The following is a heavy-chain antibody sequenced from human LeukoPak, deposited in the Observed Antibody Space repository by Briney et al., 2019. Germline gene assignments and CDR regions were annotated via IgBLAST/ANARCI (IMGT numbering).Heavy chain of an antibody. Sequence: ASVKVSCKASGYTFTSYDINWVRQATGQGLEWMGWINPNSGGTNYAQKFQGRVTMTRDTSTSTAYMELSRLRSDDTAVYYCARDSSTVAGTGPSYYYYGMDVWGQGTTVTVSS. CDR1: GYTFTSYD. V-gene: IGHV1-2*02. J-gene: IGHJ6*02. CDR3: ARDSSTVAGTGPSYYYYGMDV. CDR2: INPNSGGT. D-gene: IGHD6-19*01.